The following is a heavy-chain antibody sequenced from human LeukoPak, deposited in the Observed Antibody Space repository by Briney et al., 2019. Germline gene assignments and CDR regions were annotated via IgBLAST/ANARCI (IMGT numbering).Heavy chain of an antibody. V-gene: IGHV5-51*01. CDR2: IYPGDSDT. Sequence: GEPLKISCKGSGYSFTSYWIAWVRQVPGKGLEWMGIIYPGDSDTRYSPSFQGQVTISADKSVSTAYLQWSSLKASDTAMYYCARQWSSGQTARDYWGQGTLVTVSS. CDR1: GYSFTSYW. J-gene: IGHJ4*02. CDR3: ARQWSSGQTARDY. D-gene: IGHD6-19*01.